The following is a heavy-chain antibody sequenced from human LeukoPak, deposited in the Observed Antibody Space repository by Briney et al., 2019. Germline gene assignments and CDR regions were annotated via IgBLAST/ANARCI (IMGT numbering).Heavy chain of an antibody. CDR2: INPNSGGT. Sequence: ASVKVSCKASGYTFTGYYMHWVRQAPGQGLEWIGWINPNSGGTNYAQKFQGRVTMTRDTSISTAYMELSRLRSDDTAVYYCARSYDSSGYRDYWGQGTLVTVSS. D-gene: IGHD3-22*01. CDR1: GYTFTGYY. CDR3: ARSYDSSGYRDY. V-gene: IGHV1-2*02. J-gene: IGHJ4*02.